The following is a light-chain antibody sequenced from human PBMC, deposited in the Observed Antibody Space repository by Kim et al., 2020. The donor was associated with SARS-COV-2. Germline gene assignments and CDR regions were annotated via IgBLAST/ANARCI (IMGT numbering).Light chain of an antibody. CDR3: QQYGNLPPD. J-gene: IGKJ5*01. Sequence: DIQMTQSPFSLSASVGDRVTITCQASQDISNYLNWYQQKPGKAPKLLIYDASNLETGVPSRFSGSGSGTDFTFTISSLQPEDIATYYCQQYGNLPPDFGQGKRLEIK. V-gene: IGKV1-33*01. CDR2: DAS. CDR1: QDISNY.